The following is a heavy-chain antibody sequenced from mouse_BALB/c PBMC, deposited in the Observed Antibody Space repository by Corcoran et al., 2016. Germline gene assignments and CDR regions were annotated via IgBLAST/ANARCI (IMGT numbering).Heavy chain of an antibody. J-gene: IGHJ4*01. D-gene: IGHD1-1*01. Sequence: EVQLQQSGPELVKPGASMKISCKASGYSFTGYTMNWVKQSHGKNLEWIGLINPYNGGTSYNQKFKGKATLTVDKSSSTAYMELLSLTSEDSAVYYCAREGYYYVSSYRYYAMDYWGQGTSVTVSS. V-gene: IGHV1-18*01. CDR3: AREGYYYVSSYRYYAMDY. CDR1: GYSFTGYT. CDR2: INPYNGGT.